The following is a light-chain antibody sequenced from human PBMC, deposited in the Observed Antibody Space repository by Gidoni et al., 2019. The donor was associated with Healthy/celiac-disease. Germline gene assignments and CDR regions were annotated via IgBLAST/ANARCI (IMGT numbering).Light chain of an antibody. V-gene: IGKV3-15*01. Sequence: IVMTQSPATLSVSPGERATLSCRASQRVRSRLAWYQQKPGQAPRLLIYGASTRATGIPARFSGSGSGTEFTLTISSLQSEDFAVYYCQQYKNWPATFGKGTKLEIK. J-gene: IGKJ2*01. CDR1: QRVRSR. CDR2: GAS. CDR3: QQYKNWPAT.